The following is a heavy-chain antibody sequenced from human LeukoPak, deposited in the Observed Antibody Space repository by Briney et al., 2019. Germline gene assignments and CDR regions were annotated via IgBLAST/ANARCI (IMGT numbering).Heavy chain of an antibody. V-gene: IGHV4-34*01. CDR3: ARVLGPSGSGSHYYMDV. J-gene: IGHJ6*03. CDR1: GGSFSGYY. CDR2: INHSGST. D-gene: IGHD3-10*01. Sequence: SETLSLTCAVYGGSFSGYYWSWIRQPPGKGLEWIGEINHSGSTNYNPSLKSRVTISVDTSKNQFSLKLSSVTAADTAVYYCARVLGPSGSGSHYYMDVWGRGTTVTVSS.